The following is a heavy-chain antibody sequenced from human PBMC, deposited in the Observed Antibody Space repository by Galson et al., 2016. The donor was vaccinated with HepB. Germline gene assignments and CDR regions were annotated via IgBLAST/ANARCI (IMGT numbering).Heavy chain of an antibody. Sequence: SLRLSCAVSGFSFSTFGIHWVRQAPGKGLEWVAVISSDGTNKYYGDSVKGRLTISRDTSKNTVYLQMNSLRSEDTAVYYCAKDRYGGRGVVYYGLDVWGQGTTVTVSS. D-gene: IGHD2-15*01. J-gene: IGHJ6*02. CDR2: ISSDGTNK. CDR1: GFSFSTFG. CDR3: AKDRYGGRGVVYYGLDV. V-gene: IGHV3-30*18.